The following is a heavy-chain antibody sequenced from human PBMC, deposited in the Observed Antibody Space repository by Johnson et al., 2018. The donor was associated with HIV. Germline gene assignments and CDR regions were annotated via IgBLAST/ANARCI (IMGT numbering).Heavy chain of an antibody. V-gene: IGHV3-20*04. J-gene: IGHJ3*02. Sequence: EVQLVESGGGLVQPGGSLRLSCAASGFTFDDYGMSWVRQAPGKGLQWVSGINWNGGSTGYADSVKGRFTISRDNAKNSLYLHMNSLRAEDTALYYCARYSYYYDSSGAFDIWGQGTMVTVSS. CDR1: GFTFDDYG. CDR3: ARYSYYYDSSGAFDI. D-gene: IGHD3-22*01. CDR2: INWNGGST.